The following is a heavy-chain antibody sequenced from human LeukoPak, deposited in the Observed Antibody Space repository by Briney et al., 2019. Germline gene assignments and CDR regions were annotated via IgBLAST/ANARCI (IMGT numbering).Heavy chain of an antibody. Sequence: GGSLRLSCAASGFTFSSYWMSWVRQAPGKGLEWVANIKQDGSEKYYVDSVKGRFTISRDNSKNMLYLQMNSLRAEDTAIYYCAKADCATIYCYVKDYWGQGTLVTVSS. CDR1: GFTFSSYW. V-gene: IGHV3-7*03. CDR3: AKADCATIYCYVKDY. CDR2: IKQDGSEK. J-gene: IGHJ4*02. D-gene: IGHD2/OR15-2a*01.